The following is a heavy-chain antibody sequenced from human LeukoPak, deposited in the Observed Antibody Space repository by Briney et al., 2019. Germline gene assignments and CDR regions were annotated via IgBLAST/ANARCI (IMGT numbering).Heavy chain of an antibody. Sequence: GGSLRLSCAASGFTVSSNYMSWVRQAPGKGLEWVSVIYTSGSTYYADSVKGRFTISRDNSQNTLDLQMNSLRTEDTGVYYCTKGLWAGVSAARDWGQGALVTVSS. CDR2: IYTSGST. D-gene: IGHD2-8*01. V-gene: IGHV3-66*01. J-gene: IGHJ4*02. CDR3: TKGLWAGVSAARD. CDR1: GFTVSSNY.